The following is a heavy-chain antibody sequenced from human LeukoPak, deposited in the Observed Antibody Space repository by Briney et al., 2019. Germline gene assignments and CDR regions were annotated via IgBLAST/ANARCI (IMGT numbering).Heavy chain of an antibody. V-gene: IGHV4-61*08. D-gene: IGHD6-13*01. CDR3: ARQAGTFYFYYYMDV. CDR1: GDSISSGDYY. CDR2: IYFSGST. Sequence: KPSQTLSLTCTVSGDSISSGDYYWSWIRQPPGKGLEWIGYIYFSGSTNYNPSLKSRVTISVDTSKTQFSLKVSSVTAADTAVYYCARQAGTFYFYYYMDVWGKGTTVTISS. J-gene: IGHJ6*03.